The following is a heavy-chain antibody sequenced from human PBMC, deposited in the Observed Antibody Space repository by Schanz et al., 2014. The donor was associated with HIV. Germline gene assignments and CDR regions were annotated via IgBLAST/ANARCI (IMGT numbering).Heavy chain of an antibody. D-gene: IGHD6-13*01. V-gene: IGHV1-69*06. CDR2: IMPILGTA. Sequence: QVQLVQSGAEVKKPGSSVKVSCKASGGAFSSYAISWVRQAPGQGLEWMGGIMPILGTANYAQKLQGRVTITADISTSTAYMELNSLRSEDTAVYYCARSLGYNNNWHDYWGQGTLVTVSS. J-gene: IGHJ4*02. CDR1: GGAFSSYA. CDR3: ARSLGYNNNWHDY.